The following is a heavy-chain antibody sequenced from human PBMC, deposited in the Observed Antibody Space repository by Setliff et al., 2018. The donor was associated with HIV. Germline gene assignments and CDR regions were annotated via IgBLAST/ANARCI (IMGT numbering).Heavy chain of an antibody. V-gene: IGHV3-48*03. J-gene: IGHJ4*02. CDR2: ISRSGSTI. CDR3: AKSDYYDSSGSDCFGY. CDR1: GFTFRSYE. D-gene: IGHD3-22*01. Sequence: PGGSLRLSCAASGFTFRSYEMNWVRQAPGKGLEWVSYISRSGSTIHYADSVKGRFTISRDTAKNSLYMQMNSLRAEDTAVYYCAKSDYYDSSGSDCFGYWGQGTLVTVSS.